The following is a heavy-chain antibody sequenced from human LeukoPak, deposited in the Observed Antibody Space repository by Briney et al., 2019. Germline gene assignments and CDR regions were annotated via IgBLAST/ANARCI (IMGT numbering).Heavy chain of an antibody. D-gene: IGHD6-19*01. CDR3: ARDGSSAVADY. J-gene: IGHJ4*02. Sequence: PSETLSLTCTVSGYSISTSYYWGWIRQPPGKGLEWIGSINYSGSTYHNPSLKSRVTMSVDTSNNQFPLKLSSVTAADTAVYYCARDGSSAVADYWGQGTLVTVSS. V-gene: IGHV4-38-2*02. CDR1: GYSISTSYY. CDR2: INYSGST.